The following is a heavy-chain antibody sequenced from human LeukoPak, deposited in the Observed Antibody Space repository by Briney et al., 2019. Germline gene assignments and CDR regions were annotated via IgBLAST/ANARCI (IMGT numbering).Heavy chain of an antibody. J-gene: IGHJ4*02. Sequence: SETLSLTCTVSGGSISSSSYYWGWIRQPPGKGLEWIGSIYYSGSTYYNPSLKSRVTISVDTSKNQFSLKLSSVTAADTAVYYCARHGEEGCSSTSCYLYFDYWGQGTLVTVSS. CDR2: IYYSGST. CDR3: ARHGEEGCSSTSCYLYFDY. CDR1: GGSISSSSYY. V-gene: IGHV4-39*01. D-gene: IGHD2-2*01.